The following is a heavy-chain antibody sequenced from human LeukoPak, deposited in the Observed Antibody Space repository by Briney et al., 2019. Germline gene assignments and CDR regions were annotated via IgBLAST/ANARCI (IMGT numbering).Heavy chain of an antibody. V-gene: IGHV4-4*07. J-gene: IGHJ6*03. CDR1: GGSISSYY. D-gene: IGHD3-10*01. CDR3: ARDGSGSYSWSGYYYYYMDV. CDR2: IYTSGST. Sequence: SETLSLTCTVSGGSISSYYWSWIRQPAGKGLEWIGRIYTSGSTNYNPSLKSRVTMSVDTSKNQFSLKLSSVTAADTAVYYCARDGSGSYSWSGYYYYYMDVWGKGTTVTVSS.